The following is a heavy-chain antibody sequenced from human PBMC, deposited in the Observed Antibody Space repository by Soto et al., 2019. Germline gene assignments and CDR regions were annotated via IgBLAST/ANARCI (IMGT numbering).Heavy chain of an antibody. CDR2: IWYDGSNK. CDR1: GFTFSSYG. V-gene: IGHV3-33*01. D-gene: IGHD3-22*01. CDR3: ARDIYDSSATFGY. J-gene: IGHJ4*02. Sequence: QVQLVESGGGVVQPGRSLRLSCAASGFTFSSYGMHWVRQAPGKGLEWVAVIWYDGSNKYYADSVKGRFTISRDNSTNTLYLQMNSLRAEETAVYYCARDIYDSSATFGYGGQGTMVTVSS.